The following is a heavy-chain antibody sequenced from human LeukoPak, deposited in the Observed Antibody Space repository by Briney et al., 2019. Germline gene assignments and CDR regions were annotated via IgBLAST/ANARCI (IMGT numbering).Heavy chain of an antibody. D-gene: IGHD3-16*01. CDR3: ARGLPGGE. Sequence: ASVKVSCKASGGTFSSYAISWVRQAPGQGLEWMGRIIPIFGIANYAQKFQGRVTITADKSTSTAYTELSSLRSEDTAVYYCARGLPGGEWGQGTLVTVSS. CDR1: GGTFSSYA. CDR2: IIPIFGIA. J-gene: IGHJ4*02. V-gene: IGHV1-69*04.